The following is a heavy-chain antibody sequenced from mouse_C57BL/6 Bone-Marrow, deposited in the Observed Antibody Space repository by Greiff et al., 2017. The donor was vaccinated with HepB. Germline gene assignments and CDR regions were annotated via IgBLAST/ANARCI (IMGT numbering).Heavy chain of an antibody. CDR1: GYTFTSYW. Sequence: QVQLKQPGAELVKPGASVKLSCKASGYTFTSYWMHWVKQRPGRGLEWIGRIDPNSGGTKYNEKFKSKATLTVDKPSSTAYMQLSSLTSEDSAVYYYARWGTTVVATDAMDYWGQGTSVTVSS. CDR2: IDPNSGGT. CDR3: ARWGTTVVATDAMDY. V-gene: IGHV1-72*01. D-gene: IGHD1-1*01. J-gene: IGHJ4*01.